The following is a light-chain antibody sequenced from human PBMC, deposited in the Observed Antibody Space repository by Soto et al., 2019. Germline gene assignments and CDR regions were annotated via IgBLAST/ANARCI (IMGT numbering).Light chain of an antibody. CDR3: QQWYSSWT. Sequence: DIRMTQSPSSLSASVGDRVTITCRASQSISRSLNWYQQKPGKAPNLLIYGSSSLQSGVPSRFSGSGSGTDFTLTISSLQPEDFATYYRQQWYSSWTFGQGTKVEIK. CDR2: GSS. J-gene: IGKJ1*01. V-gene: IGKV1-39*01. CDR1: QSISRS.